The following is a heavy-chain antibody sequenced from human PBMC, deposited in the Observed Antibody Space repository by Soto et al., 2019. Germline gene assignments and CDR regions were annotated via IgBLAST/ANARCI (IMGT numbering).Heavy chain of an antibody. CDR1: GFTFSSYA. J-gene: IGHJ3*02. CDR2: ISYDGSNK. V-gene: IGHV3-30-3*01. D-gene: IGHD5-12*01. Sequence: GGSLRLSCAASGFTFSSYALHWVRQAPGKGLEWVAVISYDGSNKYYADSVKGRFTISRDNSKNTLYLQMNSLGLEDTAVYYCAREDGYRGGDAFDIWGQGTMVTVSS. CDR3: AREDGYRGGDAFDI.